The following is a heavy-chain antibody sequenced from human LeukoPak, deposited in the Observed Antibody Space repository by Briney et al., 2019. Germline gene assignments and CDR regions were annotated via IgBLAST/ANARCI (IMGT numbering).Heavy chain of an antibody. CDR3: AQLVRSFDDFDI. Sequence: GGSLRLSCAASGFTFSSYSMNWVRQAPGKGLEWVSSISSSSSYIYYADSVKGRFTISRDNAKHSLYLQMNSLRAEDTAVYYCAQLVRSFDDFDIWGQGTMVTVSS. D-gene: IGHD1-1*01. CDR2: ISSSSSYI. V-gene: IGHV3-21*01. CDR1: GFTFSSYS. J-gene: IGHJ3*02.